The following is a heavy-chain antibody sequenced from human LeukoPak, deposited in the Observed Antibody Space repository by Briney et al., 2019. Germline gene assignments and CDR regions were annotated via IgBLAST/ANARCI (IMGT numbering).Heavy chain of an antibody. D-gene: IGHD5-24*01. CDR1: GYSISSGYY. CDR2: IYHSGST. V-gene: IGHV4-38-2*01. J-gene: IGHJ4*02. CDR3: ARSWFLGDGFDY. Sequence: SETLSLTCAVSGYSISSGYYWGWIRQPPGKGLEWIGSIYHSGSTYYNPSLKSRVTISVDTSKNQFSLKLSSVTAADTAVYYCARSWFLGDGFDYSGQGTLVTVSS.